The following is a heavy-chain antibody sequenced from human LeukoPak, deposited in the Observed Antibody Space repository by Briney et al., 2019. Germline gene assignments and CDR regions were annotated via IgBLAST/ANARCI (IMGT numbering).Heavy chain of an antibody. Sequence: GGSLRLSCAASGFTFSSYSMNWVRQAPGKGREWVSYISSSSSTIYYADSVKGRFTISRDNAKNSLYLQMNSLRADDTAVYYCARAATGITIFGVVTRFDYWGQGTLVAVSS. J-gene: IGHJ4*02. D-gene: IGHD3-3*01. V-gene: IGHV3-48*01. CDR2: ISSSSSTI. CDR1: GFTFSSYS. CDR3: ARAATGITIFGVVTRFDY.